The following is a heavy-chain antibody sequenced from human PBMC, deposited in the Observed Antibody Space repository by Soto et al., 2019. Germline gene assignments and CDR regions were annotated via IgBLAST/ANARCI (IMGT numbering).Heavy chain of an antibody. D-gene: IGHD1-26*01. J-gene: IGHJ4*02. CDR2: VSGYNRNT. Sequence: QVQLVQSGVEVKMPGASVKLSCKTYGYAFTNYGVTWVRQVSGQGLEWIGWVSGYNRNTNYAQKFEDRVIMTTDTSTNTAHMELRILRSDDTGIYYCALERQWEPRIYWGRGTLLTVSP. CDR1: GYAFTNYG. V-gene: IGHV1-18*01. CDR3: ALERQWEPRIY.